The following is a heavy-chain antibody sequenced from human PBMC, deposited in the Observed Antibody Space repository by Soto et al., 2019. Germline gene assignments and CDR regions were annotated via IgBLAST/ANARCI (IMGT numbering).Heavy chain of an antibody. V-gene: IGHV3-48*02. J-gene: IGHJ4*02. CDR1: GFTFRDYG. CDR3: ASAPIYGNDY. Sequence: GSLRLSCAASGFTFRDYGMNWVRQAPVRGLEWVAYISSTSRNTYNADSVKGRFTISRDNARNSLYLQMNSLRDEDTAAEYCASAPIYGNDYWGKGTLVTVYS. CDR2: ISSTSRNT. D-gene: IGHD2-2*02.